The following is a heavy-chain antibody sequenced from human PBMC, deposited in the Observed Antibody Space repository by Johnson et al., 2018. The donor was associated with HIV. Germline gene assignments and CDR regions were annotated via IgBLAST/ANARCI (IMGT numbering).Heavy chain of an antibody. J-gene: IGHJ3*01. Sequence: QMLLVESGGGVVQPGRSLRLSCAASGFTFSNYGMHWVRQAPGKGLEWVAVISYDGSSKYYAESLKGRISISRDNSMNTLYLQMNSLRAEDTAVYYCATFGYTSGWIVTDDAFDVWGHGTLVTVSS. CDR2: ISYDGSSK. V-gene: IGHV3-30*03. CDR1: GFTFSNYG. CDR3: ATFGYTSGWIVTDDAFDV. D-gene: IGHD6-19*01.